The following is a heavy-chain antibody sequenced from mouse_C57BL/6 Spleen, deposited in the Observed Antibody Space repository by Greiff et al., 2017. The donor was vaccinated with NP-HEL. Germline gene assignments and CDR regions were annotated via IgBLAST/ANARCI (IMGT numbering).Heavy chain of an antibody. D-gene: IGHD1-1*01. V-gene: IGHV1-26*01. CDR2: INPNNGGT. CDR1: GYTFTDYY. CDR3: ARGEFITTGLAY. Sequence: EVQLQQSGPELVKPGASVKISCKASGYTFTDYYMNWVKQSHGKSLEWIGDINPNNGGTSYNQKFKGKATLTVDKSSSTAYMELRSLTSEDSAVYYWARGEFITTGLAYWGQGTLVTVSA. J-gene: IGHJ3*01.